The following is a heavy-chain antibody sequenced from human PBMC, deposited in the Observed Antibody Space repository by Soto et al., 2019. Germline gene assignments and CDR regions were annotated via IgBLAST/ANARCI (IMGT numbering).Heavy chain of an antibody. V-gene: IGHV3-53*01. CDR3: AREILSSSWDYYYYYGMDV. CDR2: FYGGGRT. Sequence: GGAPRLSCGAPGVIVSRYFMSWVRPAPGEGVEWVSVFYGGGRTHYADSVKGRFTISRDNAKNSLYLQMNSLRAEDTAVYYCAREILSSSWDYYYYYGMDVWGQGTTVTVSS. J-gene: IGHJ6*02. D-gene: IGHD6-13*01. CDR1: GVIVSRYF.